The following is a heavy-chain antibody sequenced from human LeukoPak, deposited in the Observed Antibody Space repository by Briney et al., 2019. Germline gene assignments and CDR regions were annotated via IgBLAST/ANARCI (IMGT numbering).Heavy chain of an antibody. V-gene: IGHV4-4*02. D-gene: IGHD3-10*01. CDR2: IYHSGST. CDR1: GGSISSSNW. J-gene: IGHJ3*02. CDR3: ARGGYYYGSRYLYAFDI. Sequence: SETLSLTCAVSGGSISSSNWWSWVRQPPGQGLEWIGEIYHSGSTNYNPSLKSRVTISVDTSKNQFSLKLSSVTAADTAVYYCARGGYYYGSRYLYAFDIWGQGTMVTVSS.